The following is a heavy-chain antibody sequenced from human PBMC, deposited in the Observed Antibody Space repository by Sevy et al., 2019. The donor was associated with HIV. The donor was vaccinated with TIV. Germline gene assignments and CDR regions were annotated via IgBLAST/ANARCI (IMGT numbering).Heavy chain of an antibody. CDR3: AREGITMVQAAGNWFDP. CDR2: IIPIFGTA. Sequence: ASVKVSCKASGGTFSSYAISWVRQAPGQGLEWMGGIIPIFGTANYAQKFQGRVTITADESTSTAYMELSSLRSEDTAVYYCAREGITMVQAAGNWFDPWGQGTLVTVSS. V-gene: IGHV1-69*13. J-gene: IGHJ5*02. D-gene: IGHD3-10*01. CDR1: GGTFSSYA.